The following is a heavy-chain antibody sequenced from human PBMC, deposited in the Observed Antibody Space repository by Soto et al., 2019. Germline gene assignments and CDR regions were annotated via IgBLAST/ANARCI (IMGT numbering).Heavy chain of an antibody. Sequence: QVQLQESGPGLVKPSETLSLTCTVSGGSISSYYWSWIRQPPGKGLEWIGYIYYSGSTNYNPSLKSRVTISVDTSKNQFSLKLSSVTAADTAVYYCARFLAAAGGIDAFDIWGQGTMVTVSS. CDR1: GGSISSYY. J-gene: IGHJ3*02. CDR2: IYYSGST. V-gene: IGHV4-59*01. CDR3: ARFLAAAGGIDAFDI. D-gene: IGHD6-13*01.